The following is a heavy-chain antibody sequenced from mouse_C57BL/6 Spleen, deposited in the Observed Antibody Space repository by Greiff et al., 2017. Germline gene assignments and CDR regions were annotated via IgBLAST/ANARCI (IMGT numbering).Heavy chain of an antibody. D-gene: IGHD2-1*01. V-gene: IGHV2-5*01. Sequence: VQLQQSGPGLVQPSQSLSITCTVSGFSLTSYGVHWVRQSPGKGLEWLGVIWRGGSTDYNADFMSRLSITKDNSKSKVVFKMNMLQADDAAIYYWAKNRGVYYGSYDAMDYWGQGTSVTVSS. CDR3: AKNRGVYYGSYDAMDY. J-gene: IGHJ4*01. CDR1: GFSLTSYG. CDR2: IWRGGST.